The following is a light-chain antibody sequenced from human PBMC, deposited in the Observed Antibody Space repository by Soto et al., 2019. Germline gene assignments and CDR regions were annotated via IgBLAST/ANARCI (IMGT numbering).Light chain of an antibody. CDR3: QQRNNWPWT. J-gene: IGKJ1*01. V-gene: IGKV3D-20*02. CDR2: STS. Sequence: FVLTQSPGTLSLSPGERATLSCRASQSINSHYLAWYQQRVGQAPRLLIHSTSSRATGIPDRFSGSGSGTDFTLAISSLEPEDFAVYYCQQRNNWPWTFGQGTKVDIK. CDR1: QSINSHY.